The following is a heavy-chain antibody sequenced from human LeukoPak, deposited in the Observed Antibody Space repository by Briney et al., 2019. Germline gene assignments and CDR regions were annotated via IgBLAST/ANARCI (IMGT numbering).Heavy chain of an antibody. CDR3: ARGIRRHYYGSGSYYNTGRRIGDYFDY. J-gene: IGHJ4*02. V-gene: IGHV4-34*01. Sequence: SETLSLTCAVYGGSSIGYYWSWIRQPPRKGLEWVGEINHSGSTNYNLSLKSRVTISVDTSKNQFSLKLSSVTAADTAVYYCARGIRRHYYGSGSYYNTGRRIGDYFDYWGQGTLVTVSS. D-gene: IGHD3-10*01. CDR2: INHSGST. CDR1: GGSSIGYY.